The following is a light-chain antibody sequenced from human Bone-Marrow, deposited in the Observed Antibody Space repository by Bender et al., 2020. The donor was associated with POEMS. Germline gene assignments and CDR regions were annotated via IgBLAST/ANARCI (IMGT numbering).Light chain of an antibody. CDR1: KLGEKY. CDR3: QSADSSGTYGV. V-gene: IGLV3-1*01. J-gene: IGLJ3*02. Sequence: SYELTQPPSVSVSPGQTASIPCSGDKLGEKYACWYQQKPGQSPVLVIYQDNKRPSGIPERFSGSNSGNTATLTISGTQAMDEADYYCQSADSSGTYGVFGGGTKLTVL. CDR2: QDN.